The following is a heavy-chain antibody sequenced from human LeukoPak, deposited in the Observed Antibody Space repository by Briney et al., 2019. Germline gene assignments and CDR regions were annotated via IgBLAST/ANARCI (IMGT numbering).Heavy chain of an antibody. D-gene: IGHD1-26*01. CDR1: GYTFSGYY. CDR3: ARGVGATIFFNY. J-gene: IGHJ4*02. V-gene: IGHV1-2*02. CDR2: INPNSGVT. Sequence: ASVKVSCKASGYTFSGYYVHWVRQAPGQELEWMGWINPNSGVTSYAQKFQGRVAVTRDTSISTAYMELSRLTSDDTAVYYCARGVGATIFFNYWGQGTLVTVSS.